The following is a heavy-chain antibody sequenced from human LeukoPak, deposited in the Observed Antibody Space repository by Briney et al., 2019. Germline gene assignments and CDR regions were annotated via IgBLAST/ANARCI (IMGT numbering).Heavy chain of an antibody. D-gene: IGHD5-24*01. CDR2: ISGSGGST. CDR3: AKEGERATITGDAAFDI. V-gene: IGHV3-23*01. J-gene: IGHJ3*02. Sequence: GGSLRLSCAASGFTFSSYAMSWVRQAPEKGLEWVSAISGSGGSTYYADSVKGRFTISRENSKNTLYLQMNSLRAEDTAVYYCAKEGERATITGDAAFDIWGQGTMVTVS. CDR1: GFTFSSYA.